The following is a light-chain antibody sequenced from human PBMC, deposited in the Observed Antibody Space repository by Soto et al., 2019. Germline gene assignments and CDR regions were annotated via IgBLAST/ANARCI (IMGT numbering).Light chain of an antibody. V-gene: IGKV1-5*01. CDR3: QHCDTYWA. CDR2: DAS. Sequence: DNQMTQSSSPLSAFPGSKGTNPCRARSKIGRVVARYQQKPGKAPRLLIYDASTLETGVPSRFSGGGSGTEFTLTISSLQPDDNATYYCQHCDTYWAFGQGTKVEVE. CDR1: SKIGRV. J-gene: IGKJ1*01.